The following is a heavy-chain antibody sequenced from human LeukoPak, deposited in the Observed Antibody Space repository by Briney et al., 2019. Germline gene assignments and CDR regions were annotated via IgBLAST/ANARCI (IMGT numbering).Heavy chain of an antibody. CDR2: IWNDGSNK. D-gene: IGHD3-10*01. CDR3: ARRDDGSGSFYNGLDTFDI. Sequence: GGSLRLSCAASGFTFSSYAMHWVRQAPGKGLEWVAVIWNDGSNKYYGDSVKGRFTISRDNSKNTLSLQMNSLRAEDTAVYYCARRDDGSGSFYNGLDTFDIWGLGTMVTVSS. CDR1: GFTFSSYA. J-gene: IGHJ3*02. V-gene: IGHV3-33*08.